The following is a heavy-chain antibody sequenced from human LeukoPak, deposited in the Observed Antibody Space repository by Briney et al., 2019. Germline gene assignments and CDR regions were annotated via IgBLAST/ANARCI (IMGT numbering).Heavy chain of an antibody. CDR1: GYTFTGYY. CDR3: ARDYDFWSGYMYYFDY. V-gene: IGHV1-2*02. CDR2: INPNSGGT. J-gene: IGHJ4*02. Sequence: ASVKVSCKASGYTFTGYYMHWVRQAHGQGLEWMGWINPNSGGTNYAQKFQGRVTMTRDTSISTAYMELSRLRSDDTAVYYCARDYDFWSGYMYYFDYWGQGTLVTVSS. D-gene: IGHD3-3*01.